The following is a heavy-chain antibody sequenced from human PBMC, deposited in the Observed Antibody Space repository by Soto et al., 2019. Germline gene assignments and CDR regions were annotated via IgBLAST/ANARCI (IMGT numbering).Heavy chain of an antibody. D-gene: IGHD5-18*01. CDR3: ARDRLRRGYSYGSGPFDY. J-gene: IGHJ4*02. Sequence: GGSLRLSCAASGFTFSSYGMHWVRQAPGKGLEWVAVIWYDGSNKYYADSVKGRFTISRDNSKNTLYLQMNSLRAEDTAVYYCARDRLRRGYSYGSGPFDYWGQGTLVTVSS. CDR1: GFTFSSYG. CDR2: IWYDGSNK. V-gene: IGHV3-33*01.